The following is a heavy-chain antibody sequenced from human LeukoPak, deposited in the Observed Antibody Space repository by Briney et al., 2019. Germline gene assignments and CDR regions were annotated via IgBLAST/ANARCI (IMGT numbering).Heavy chain of an antibody. CDR3: ATLGGYDSSGYVDY. CDR1: GYTFTDYY. V-gene: IGHV1-69-2*01. CDR2: VDPEDGET. Sequence: ASVKVSCKVSGYTFTDYYMHWVQQAPGKGLEWMGLVDPEDGETIYAEKFQGRVTITAGTSTDTAYMELSSLRSEDTAVYYCATLGGYDSSGYVDYWGQGTLVTVSS. D-gene: IGHD3-22*01. J-gene: IGHJ4*02.